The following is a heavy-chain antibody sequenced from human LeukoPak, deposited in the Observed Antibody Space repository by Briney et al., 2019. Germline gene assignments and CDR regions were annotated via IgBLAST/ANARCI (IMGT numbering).Heavy chain of an antibody. CDR3: ARAPSEIGGYYPEYFRH. CDR1: GFTFSTYW. D-gene: IGHD3-3*01. V-gene: IGHV3-74*01. Sequence: GGSLRLSCAASGFTFSTYWMHWVRQALGKGLVWVSRIKSDGSTNYADSVKGRFTISRDNAKNTLSLQMNSLRPEDTGVYYCARAPSEIGGYYPEYFRHWGQGTLVTVSS. J-gene: IGHJ1*01. CDR2: IKSDGST.